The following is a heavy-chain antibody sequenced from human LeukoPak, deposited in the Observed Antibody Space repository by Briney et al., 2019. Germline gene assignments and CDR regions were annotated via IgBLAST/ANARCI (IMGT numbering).Heavy chain of an antibody. V-gene: IGHV3-74*01. CDR3: ARRVVVPAAPYYFDY. J-gene: IGHJ4*02. Sequence: GGSLRLSCAASGFIFSSYWMHWVCQAPGRGLVWVSRINSDGSSTSYADSVKGRFTISRDNAKNTLYPQMNSLRAEDTAVYYCARRVVVPAAPYYFDYWGQGTLVTVSS. CDR2: INSDGSST. D-gene: IGHD2-2*01. CDR1: GFIFSSYW.